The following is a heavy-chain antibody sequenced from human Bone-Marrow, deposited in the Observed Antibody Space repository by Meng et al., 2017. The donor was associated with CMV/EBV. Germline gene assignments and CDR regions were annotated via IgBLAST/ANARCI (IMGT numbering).Heavy chain of an antibody. CDR2: ISYDGSNK. Sequence: GGSLRLSCAASGFTVSSNYMSWVRQAPGKGLEWVAVISYDGSNKYYADSVKGRFTISRDNSKNTLYLQMNSLRAEDTAVYYCFGSNYGYWGQGTLVTVSS. V-gene: IGHV3-30-3*01. J-gene: IGHJ4*02. D-gene: IGHD3-16*01. CDR3: FGSNYGY. CDR1: GFTVSSNY.